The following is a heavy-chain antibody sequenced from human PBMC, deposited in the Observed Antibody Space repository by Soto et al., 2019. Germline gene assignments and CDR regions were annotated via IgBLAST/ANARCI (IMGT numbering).Heavy chain of an antibody. V-gene: IGHV1-2*02. CDR3: ARTAITMVRGVNYYYGMDV. CDR2: INPNSGGT. J-gene: IGHJ6*02. D-gene: IGHD3-10*01. Sequence: ASVKVSCKASGYTFTGYYMHWVRQAPGQGLEWMGWINPNSGGTNYAQKFQGRVTMTRDTSISTAYMELSRLRSDDTAAYYCARTAITMVRGVNYYYGMDVWGQGTTVTVSS. CDR1: GYTFTGYY.